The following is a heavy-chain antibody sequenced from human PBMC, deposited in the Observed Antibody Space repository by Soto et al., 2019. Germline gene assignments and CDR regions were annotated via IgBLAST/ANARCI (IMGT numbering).Heavy chain of an antibody. CDR3: ARLRRDGYNNAFDI. CDR1: GGTFSSYA. Sequence: QVQLVQSGAEVKKPGSSVKVSCKASGGTFSSYAISWVRQAPGQGLEWMGGIIPIFGTANYAQKFQGRVTITADKSTSTADMELSSLRSEDTAVYYCARLRRDGYNNAFDIWGQGTMVTVSS. D-gene: IGHD4-4*01. V-gene: IGHV1-69*06. J-gene: IGHJ3*02. CDR2: IIPIFGTA.